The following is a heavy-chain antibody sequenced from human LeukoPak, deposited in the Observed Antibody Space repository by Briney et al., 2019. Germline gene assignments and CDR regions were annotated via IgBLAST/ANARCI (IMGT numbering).Heavy chain of an antibody. J-gene: IGHJ5*02. CDR2: INHSGST. V-gene: IGHV4-34*01. CDR3: ARGSDHWFDP. Sequence: SETLSLTCAVYGGSFSGCYWSWIRQPPGKGLEWIGEINHSGSTNYNPSLKSRVTISVDTSKNQFSLKLSSVTAADTAVYYCARGSDHWFDPWGQGTLVTVSS. D-gene: IGHD1-26*01. CDR1: GGSFSGCY.